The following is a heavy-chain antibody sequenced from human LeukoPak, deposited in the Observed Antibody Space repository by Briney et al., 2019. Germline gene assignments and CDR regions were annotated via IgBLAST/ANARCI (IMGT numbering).Heavy chain of an antibody. V-gene: IGHV3-30*19. D-gene: IGHD3-10*01. CDR3: ARHRILYYYGSGSYSGGSTFDY. Sequence: GGSLRLSCAASGFTFSTYGMHWVRQAPGKGLEWVTFIQNDGSNKYYADSVKGRFTISRDNSKSTLYLQMNRLRAEDTAVYYCARHRILYYYGSGSYSGGSTFDYWGQGTLVTVSS. CDR1: GFTFSTYG. CDR2: IQNDGSNK. J-gene: IGHJ4*02.